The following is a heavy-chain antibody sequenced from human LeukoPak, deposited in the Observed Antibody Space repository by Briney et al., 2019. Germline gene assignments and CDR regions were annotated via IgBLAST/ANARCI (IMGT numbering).Heavy chain of an antibody. V-gene: IGHV3-30*02. CDR3: ASGYSNSWYSADFDY. Sequence: GGSLRLSCAASGFTFSSYGMHWVRQAPGKGLEWVAFIRYDGSNKYYADSVKGRFTISRDNSKNTLCLQMNSLRAEDTAVYYCASGYSNSWYSADFDYWGQGTLVTVSS. D-gene: IGHD6-13*01. J-gene: IGHJ4*02. CDR2: IRYDGSNK. CDR1: GFTFSSYG.